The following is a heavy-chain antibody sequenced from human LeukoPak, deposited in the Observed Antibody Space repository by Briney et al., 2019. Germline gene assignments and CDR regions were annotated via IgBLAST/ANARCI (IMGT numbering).Heavy chain of an antibody. D-gene: IGHD3-16*01. CDR3: ARNTPPLNYYDYVRGSPYNLPDY. CDR1: GGSISSYY. CDR2: IYYSGST. J-gene: IGHJ4*02. Sequence: PSETLSLTCTVSGGSISSYYWSWIRQPPGKGLEWIGYIYYSGSTNYNPSLKSRVTISVDTSKNQFSLKLSSVTAADTAVYYCARNTPPLNYYDYVRGSPYNLPDYWGQGTLVTVSS. V-gene: IGHV4-59*01.